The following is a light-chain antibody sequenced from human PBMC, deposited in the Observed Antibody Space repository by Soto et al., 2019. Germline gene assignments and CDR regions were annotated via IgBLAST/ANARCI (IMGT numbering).Light chain of an antibody. J-gene: IGKJ4*01. CDR1: QSISNY. Sequence: DIEMTQSPSSLSASVGDRVTITCRASQSISNYLNWYQHKPGKAPKLLIYAASSLQSGVPTRFSGSGSGTDVTLTISSLQPEDFATYYCQQSYGTPLTFGGGTKVGIK. V-gene: IGKV1-39*01. CDR3: QQSYGTPLT. CDR2: AAS.